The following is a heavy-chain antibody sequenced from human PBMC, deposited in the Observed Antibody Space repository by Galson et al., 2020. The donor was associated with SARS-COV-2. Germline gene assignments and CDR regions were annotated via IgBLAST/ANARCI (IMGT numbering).Heavy chain of an antibody. CDR2: IYLSERT. V-gene: IGHV4-61*02. CDR3: ARESRWDLYFDY. CDR1: GGSISSSSYY. J-gene: IGHJ4*02. Sequence: SQTLSLTCSVSGGSISSSSYYWSWIRQPAGKGLEWIGRIYLSERTNYNPSFQSRVTISADTSKNQFSLRLTSVTAADTAVYYCARESRWDLYFDYWGQGSLGTVSS. D-gene: IGHD1-26*01.